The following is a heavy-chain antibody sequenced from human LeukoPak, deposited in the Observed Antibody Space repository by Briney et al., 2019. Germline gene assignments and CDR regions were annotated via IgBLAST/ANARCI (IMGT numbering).Heavy chain of an antibody. D-gene: IGHD3-22*01. V-gene: IGHV3-7*01. CDR1: GFTFSSYW. J-gene: IGHJ3*02. Sequence: GGSLRLSCAASGFTFSSYWMNWARQAPGKGLEWVASINHNGNVNYYVDSVKGRFTISRDNAKNSLYLQMNSLRAEDTAVYYCARDEYYDSSGYLLSANAFDIWGQGTMVTVSS. CDR2: INHNGNVN. CDR3: ARDEYYDSSGYLLSANAFDI.